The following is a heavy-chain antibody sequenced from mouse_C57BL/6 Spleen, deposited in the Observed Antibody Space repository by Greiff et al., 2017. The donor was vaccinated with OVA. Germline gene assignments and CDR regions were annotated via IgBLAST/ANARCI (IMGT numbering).Heavy chain of an antibody. Sequence: EVQLQQSGPGLVKPSQSLSLTCSVTGYSITSGYYWNWIRQFPGNKLEWMGYLSYDGSNNYNPSLKNRITITRDTSKNQFFLKLNSVTTEDTATYYCARGADYYGHFDYWGQGTTLTVSS. CDR3: ARGADYYGHFDY. CDR2: LSYDGSN. V-gene: IGHV3-6*01. D-gene: IGHD1-2*01. J-gene: IGHJ2*01. CDR1: GYSITSGYY.